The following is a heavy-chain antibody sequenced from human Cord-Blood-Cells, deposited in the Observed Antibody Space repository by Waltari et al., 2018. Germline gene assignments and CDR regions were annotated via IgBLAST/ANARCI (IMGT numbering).Heavy chain of an antibody. CDR3: AHTVGIAAAGTPFDY. D-gene: IGHD6-13*01. CDR2: IYWDDDK. CDR1: RSSLLTSGVG. Sequence: ITLKQSGPTLVKPTQTPTLTCTSSRSSLLTSGVGVGWRRQPPGKALEWLALIYWDDDKRYSPSLKSRLTITKDTSKNPVVLTMTNMDPVDTATYYCAHTVGIAAAGTPFDYWGQGTLVTVSS. J-gene: IGHJ4*02. V-gene: IGHV2-5*02.